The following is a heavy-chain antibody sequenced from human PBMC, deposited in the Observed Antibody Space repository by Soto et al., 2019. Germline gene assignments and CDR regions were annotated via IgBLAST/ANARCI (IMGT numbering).Heavy chain of an antibody. D-gene: IGHD6-13*01. CDR1: GGTFSSYA. Sequence: SVKVSCKASGGTFSSYAISWVRQAPGQGLEWMGGIIPIFGTANYAQKFQGRVTITADKSTSTAYMELSSLRSEDTAVYYCATEKEQLAPFDYWGQGTLVTVSS. V-gene: IGHV1-69*06. CDR3: ATEKEQLAPFDY. CDR2: IIPIFGTA. J-gene: IGHJ4*02.